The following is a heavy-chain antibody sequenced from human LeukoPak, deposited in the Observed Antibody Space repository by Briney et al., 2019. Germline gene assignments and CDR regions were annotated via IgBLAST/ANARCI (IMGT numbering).Heavy chain of an antibody. CDR3: ARVRDGDYFDY. CDR2: IYSGGST. CDR1: GFTVSSNY. J-gene: IGHJ4*02. V-gene: IGHV3-66*01. Sequence: GGSLRLSCAASGFTVSSNYMSWVRQAPGKGLEWVSVIYSGGSTYYADSVKGRFTISRDNSKNTLYLQMNSLRAEDTVVYYCARVRDGDYFDYWGQGTLVTVSS.